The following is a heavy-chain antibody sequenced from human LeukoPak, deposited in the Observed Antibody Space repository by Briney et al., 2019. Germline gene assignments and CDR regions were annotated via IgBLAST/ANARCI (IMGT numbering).Heavy chain of an antibody. D-gene: IGHD1-26*01. V-gene: IGHV3-53*01. CDR1: GFTVSSNY. J-gene: IGHJ4*02. CDR3: ARAGSGGSYHPDY. CDR2: IYSGGST. Sequence: SXAASGFTVSSNYMSWVRQAPGKGLEWVSVIYSGGSTYYSDSVKGRFTISRDNSKNTLYLQMNSLRVEDTAVYYCARAGSGGSYHPDYWGQGTLVTVPS.